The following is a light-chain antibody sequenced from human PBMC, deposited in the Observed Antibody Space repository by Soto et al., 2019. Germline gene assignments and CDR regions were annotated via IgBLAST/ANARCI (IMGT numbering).Light chain of an antibody. Sequence: ELVMTQSPATLSVSAGERVTLSCRASQSVSSNLAWYQQKPGQAPRLLIYVASTGATGIPARFSGSGSGTDFTLTISSLQSKDFAVYYCQQYNNWPPLTFGWGTQVEIK. J-gene: IGKJ4*01. CDR3: QQYNNWPPLT. CDR1: QSVSSN. CDR2: VAS. V-gene: IGKV3D-15*01.